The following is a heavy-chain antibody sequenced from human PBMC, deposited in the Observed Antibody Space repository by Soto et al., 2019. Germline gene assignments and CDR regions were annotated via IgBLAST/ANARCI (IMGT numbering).Heavy chain of an antibody. CDR3: ARELAAAYNYYGMGV. Sequence: GGSLRLSCGASGFTFSSYEMNWVRQAPGKGLEWVSYISSSGSTIYYADSVKGRFTISRDNAKNSLYLQMNSLRAEDTAVYYCARELAAAYNYYGMGVWGQGTKVTVSS. CDR2: ISSSGSTI. V-gene: IGHV3-48*03. J-gene: IGHJ6*02. D-gene: IGHD6-13*01. CDR1: GFTFSSYE.